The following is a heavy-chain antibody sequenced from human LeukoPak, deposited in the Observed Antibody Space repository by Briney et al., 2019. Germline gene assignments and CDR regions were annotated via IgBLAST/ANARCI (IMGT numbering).Heavy chain of an antibody. Sequence: SETLSLTCTVSGVSISSHYWSWIRQSPGKGLEWVGYIYHSGSTNYNPSLQSRVTISVDTSKNQFSLKLSSVTAADTAVYYCVTFPASYTSAWYDWGQGTLVTVSS. CDR2: IYHSGST. CDR1: GVSISSHY. J-gene: IGHJ4*02. D-gene: IGHD6-19*01. CDR3: VTFPASYTSAWYD. V-gene: IGHV4-59*11.